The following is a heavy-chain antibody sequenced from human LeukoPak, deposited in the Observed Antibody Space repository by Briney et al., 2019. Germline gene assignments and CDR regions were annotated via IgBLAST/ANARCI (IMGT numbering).Heavy chain of an antibody. CDR1: GYTFTGYY. Sequence: GASVKVSCKASGYTFTGYYMHWVRQAPGQGLEWMGWINPNSGGTNYAQKFQGRVTMTRDTSISTAYMELSRLRSDDTAVYYCARAATVMGQINDYWGQGTLVTVSS. J-gene: IGHJ4*02. CDR3: ARAATVMGQINDY. V-gene: IGHV1-2*02. D-gene: IGHD4-11*01. CDR2: INPNSGGT.